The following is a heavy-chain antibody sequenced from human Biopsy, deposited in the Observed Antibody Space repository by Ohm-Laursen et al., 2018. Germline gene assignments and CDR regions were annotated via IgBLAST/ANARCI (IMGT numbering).Heavy chain of an antibody. V-gene: IGHV4-4*07. CDR1: GGSISGHF. CDR2: IYSNGNT. D-gene: IGHD1-26*01. Sequence: SDTLSLTCTVSGGSISGHFWSWVRQPAGKGLEWIGRIYSNGNTNYNPSLKSRVSMSVDTSKNHFSLNLTSVTAADTVVYYCARDEGLLRAFDIWGQGTLGTVSS. J-gene: IGHJ3*02. CDR3: ARDEGLLRAFDI.